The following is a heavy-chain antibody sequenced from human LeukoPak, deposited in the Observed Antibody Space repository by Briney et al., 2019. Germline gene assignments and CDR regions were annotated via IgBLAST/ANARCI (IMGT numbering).Heavy chain of an antibody. CDR1: GGSISNYY. CDR3: ARRLVVPAAKYYYYYYYMDV. CDR2: IYTSGST. J-gene: IGHJ6*03. V-gene: IGHV4-4*09. Sequence: SETLSLTCTVSGGSISNYYWSWIRQPPGKGLEWIGYIYTSGSTNYNPSLKSRVTISVDTSKNQFSLKLSSVTAADTAVYYCARRLVVPAAKYYYYYYYMDVWGKGTTVTVSS. D-gene: IGHD2-2*01.